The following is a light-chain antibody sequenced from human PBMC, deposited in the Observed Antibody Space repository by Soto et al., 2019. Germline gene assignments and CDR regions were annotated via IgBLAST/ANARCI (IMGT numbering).Light chain of an antibody. CDR2: EGS. J-gene: IGLJ1*01. V-gene: IGLV2-23*01. CDR3: CSYAAGSTYV. Sequence: QSALTQPASVSGSPGQSITISCTGTSSGVGSYNLVSWYQQHPGKAPKLIIYEGSKRPSGVSNRFSGSISGNTASLTISGLQADDEADYYCCSYAAGSTYVFGTGTKLTVL. CDR1: SSGVGSYNL.